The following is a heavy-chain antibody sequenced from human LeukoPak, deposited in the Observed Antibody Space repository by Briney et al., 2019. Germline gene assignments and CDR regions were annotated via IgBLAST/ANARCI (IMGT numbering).Heavy chain of an antibody. J-gene: IGHJ4*02. CDR3: ARDLVGATGGGNY. V-gene: IGHV3-9*01. Sequence: GGSLRLSCAASGFTFDDYAMHWVRQAPGKGLEWVSGISWNSGSIGYADSVKGRFTISRDNAKNSLYLQMNSLRAEDTALYYCARDLVGATGGGNYWGQGTLVTVSS. CDR1: GFTFDDYA. D-gene: IGHD1-26*01. CDR2: ISWNSGSI.